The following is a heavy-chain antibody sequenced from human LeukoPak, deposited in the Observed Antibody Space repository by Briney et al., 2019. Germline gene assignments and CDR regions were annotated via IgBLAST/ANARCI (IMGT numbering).Heavy chain of an antibody. D-gene: IGHD2-2*01. V-gene: IGHV4-31*03. CDR1: GGSISSGGYY. CDR3: ARGDCSSTSCPPHWFDP. J-gene: IGHJ5*02. CDR2: IYYSGST. Sequence: PSETLSLTCTVPGGSISSGGYYWSWIRQHPGKGLEWIGYIYYSGSTYYNPSLKSRVTISVDTSKNQFSLKLSSVTAADTAVYYCARGDCSSTSCPPHWFDPWGQGTLVTVSS.